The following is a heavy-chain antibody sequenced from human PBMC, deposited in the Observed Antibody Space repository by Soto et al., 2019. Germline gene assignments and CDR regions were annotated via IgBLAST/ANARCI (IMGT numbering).Heavy chain of an antibody. V-gene: IGHV3-23*01. CDR1: GFTFSSYA. Sequence: GGSLRLSCAASGFTFSSYAMSWVRQAPGKGLVWVSRVSSNGDSTLHAASVTGRFTISRDNAKNTVYLQMSDLRVEDTAMYYCEVRPGYSTGGDYWGRGTLVTVSS. CDR3: EVRPGYSTGGDY. CDR2: VSSNGDST. D-gene: IGHD2-15*01. J-gene: IGHJ4*02.